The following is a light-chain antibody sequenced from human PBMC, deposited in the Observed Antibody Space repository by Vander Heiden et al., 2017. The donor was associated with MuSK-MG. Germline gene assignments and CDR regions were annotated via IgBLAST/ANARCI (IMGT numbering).Light chain of an antibody. CDR2: DVS. Sequence: LTISAAVSGSPGQSITISCTGTSSDVGAYNYVSWYQQYPGTAPKLMMYDVSNRTTGVSTRVSVLQDEDAADYYGSSYTTTSMGVFGTGTKVTVL. J-gene: IGLJ1*01. CDR1: SSDVGAYNY. V-gene: IGLV2-14*01. CDR3: SSYTTTSMGV.